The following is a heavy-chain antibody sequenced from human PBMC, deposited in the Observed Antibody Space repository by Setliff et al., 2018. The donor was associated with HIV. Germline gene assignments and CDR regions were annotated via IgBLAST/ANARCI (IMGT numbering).Heavy chain of an antibody. J-gene: IGHJ6*03. CDR3: AKMTPSYYFYMDA. CDR2: ISRSSGTI. D-gene: IGHD2-15*01. CDR1: GFTFNIYS. Sequence: HPGGSLRLSCTASGFTFNIYSMNWVRQAPGKGLEWVSYISRSSGTIYYADSVKGRFTISRDNAKNSLYLQMHSLRAEDTAIYYCAKMTPSYYFYMDAWGNGTTVTVSS. V-gene: IGHV3-48*04.